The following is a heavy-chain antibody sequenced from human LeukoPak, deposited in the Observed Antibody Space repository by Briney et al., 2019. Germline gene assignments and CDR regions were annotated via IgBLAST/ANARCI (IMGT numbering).Heavy chain of an antibody. D-gene: IGHD6-6*01. V-gene: IGHV1-18*01. CDR2: ISAYNGNT. J-gene: IGHJ4*02. CDR1: GYSLITYG. CDR3: ARNPLEYSSSSAADY. Sequence: ASVKVSCKAAGYSLITYGISWVRQAPGQGLEWMGWISAYNGNTNYAQKLQGGVTMTTDTSTSTAYMELRSLRSDDTAVYYCARNPLEYSSSSAADYWGQGTLVTVSS.